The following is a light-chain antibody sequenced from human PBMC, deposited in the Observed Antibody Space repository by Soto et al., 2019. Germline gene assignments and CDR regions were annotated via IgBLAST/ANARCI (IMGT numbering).Light chain of an antibody. CDR1: SSDVGGYNY. CDR3: SSYTSSSTVV. CDR2: DVS. Sequence: QSVLTQPASVSGSPGQSITISCTGTSSDVGGYNYVSRYQQHPDKAPKLMIYDVSNRPSGVSTRFSGSKSGNTASLTISGLQAEDESDYYCSSYTSSSTVVFGGGTKVTVL. V-gene: IGLV2-14*01. J-gene: IGLJ2*01.